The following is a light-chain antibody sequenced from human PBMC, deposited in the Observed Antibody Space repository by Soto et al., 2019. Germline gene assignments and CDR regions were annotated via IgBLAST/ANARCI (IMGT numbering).Light chain of an antibody. CDR2: GAS. J-gene: IGKJ2*01. CDR1: QSVSSSY. Sequence: EIVLTQSPGTLSLSPGERATLSCTASQSVSSSYLAWYQQKPGQAPRLLTSGASSRATGIPDRFSGSGSGTDFTLTISRLEPEDFAVYYCQHYGSSSFTFGQGTKLEI. CDR3: QHYGSSSFT. V-gene: IGKV3-20*01.